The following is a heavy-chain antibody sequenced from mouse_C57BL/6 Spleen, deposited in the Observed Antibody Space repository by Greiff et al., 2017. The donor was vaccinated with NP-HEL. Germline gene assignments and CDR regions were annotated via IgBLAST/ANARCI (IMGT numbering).Heavy chain of an antibody. CDR3: ARDKNYSLDFDV. V-gene: IGHV3-6*01. Sequence: DVQLQESGPGLVKPSQSLSLTCSVTGYSITSGYYWNWIRQFPGNKLEWMGYISYDGSNNYNPSLKNRISITRDTSKNQFFLKLNSVTTEDTATYYCARDKNYSLDFDVWGTGTTVTVSS. D-gene: IGHD2-12*01. CDR2: ISYDGSN. CDR1: GYSITSGYY. J-gene: IGHJ1*03.